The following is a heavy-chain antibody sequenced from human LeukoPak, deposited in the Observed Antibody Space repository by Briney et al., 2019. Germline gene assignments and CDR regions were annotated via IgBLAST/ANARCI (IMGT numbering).Heavy chain of an antibody. J-gene: IGHJ4*02. V-gene: IGHV1-8*01. CDR2: MNPNTGNT. Sequence: ASVRVSCKGFRYTFTSYDINWVRQAPGQGLEWMGWMNPNTGNTGYAPKFQGRVSMTRDTSISTAFPELSGLRSDDTAVYYCARLSQTPGYYGGGGYFYLGYWGQGTRVTVSS. CDR3: ARLSQTPGYYGGGGYFYLGY. CDR1: RYTFTSYD. D-gene: IGHD3-10*01.